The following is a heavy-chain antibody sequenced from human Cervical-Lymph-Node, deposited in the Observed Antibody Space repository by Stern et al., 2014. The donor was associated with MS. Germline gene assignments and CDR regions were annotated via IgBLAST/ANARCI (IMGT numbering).Heavy chain of an antibody. CDR2: IILLLSTT. V-gene: IGHV1-69*11. CDR3: ATDGEQTLGLAYD. Sequence: VQLVQSGPVVKRPGSSVRVSCEASGVNFSSRRISWVRQAPGHGLEWMGSIILLLSTTDYAQKFQGRLAITADESTGTAYMELSGLRPEDTAIYYCATDGEQTLGLAYDWGQGTLVTVAS. J-gene: IGHJ4*02. CDR1: GVNFSSRR. D-gene: IGHD3-16*01.